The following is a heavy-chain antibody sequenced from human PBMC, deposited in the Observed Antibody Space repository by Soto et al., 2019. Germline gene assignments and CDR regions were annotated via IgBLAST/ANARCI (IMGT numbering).Heavy chain of an antibody. Sequence: GGSLRLSCAASGFTFSRHGMHWVRQTPGKGLEGLAVILNDASGHWYADSVKGRFTISRDNFENTLYLQMNGLRLEDTAMYYCARDGDYPDNGFDYWGQGTLVTVSS. J-gene: IGHJ4*02. D-gene: IGHD4-17*01. V-gene: IGHV3-33*01. CDR2: ILNDASGH. CDR3: ARDGDYPDNGFDY. CDR1: GFTFSRHG.